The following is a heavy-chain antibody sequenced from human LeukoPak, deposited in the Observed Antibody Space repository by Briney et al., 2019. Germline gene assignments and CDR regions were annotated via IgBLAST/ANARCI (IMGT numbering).Heavy chain of an antibody. CDR3: ARDRQIAY. CDR2: IKQEGSEK. Sequence: GGSLRLSCAACGFTLSNYWLTGVRRAPGQGREGVANIKQEGSEKHYVDSVKGRFTISRDNAKNSLYLQMNSLRAEDTAVYYCARDRQIAYWGQGTLVTVSS. V-gene: IGHV3-7*01. CDR1: GFTLSNYW. J-gene: IGHJ4*02.